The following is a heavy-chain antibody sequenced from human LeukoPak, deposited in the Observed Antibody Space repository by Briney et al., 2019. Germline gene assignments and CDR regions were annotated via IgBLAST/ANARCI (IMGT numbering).Heavy chain of an antibody. J-gene: IGHJ3*02. CDR1: GFTFDDYA. Sequence: PGRSLRLSCAASGFTFDDYAMRWVRQAPGKGLEWVSGVSWNGGTIGYADSVKGRFTISRDNAKNSLYLQMNSLKAEDIALYYCAKDMGSGSYQNAPDAFDIWGQGTMVTVSS. CDR2: VSWNGGTI. CDR3: AKDMGSGSYQNAPDAFDI. D-gene: IGHD1-26*01. V-gene: IGHV3-9*03.